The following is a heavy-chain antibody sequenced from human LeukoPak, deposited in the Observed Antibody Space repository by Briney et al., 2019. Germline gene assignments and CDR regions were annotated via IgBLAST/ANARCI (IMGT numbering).Heavy chain of an antibody. CDR2: IYYSGST. J-gene: IGHJ4*02. Sequence: KPSETLSLTCTVSGGSISSSSYYWGWIRQPPGKGLEWIGSIYYSGSTYYNPSLKSRVTISVDTSKNQFYLKLSSVTAADTAVYYCANNYCSSTSCHFDYWGQGTLVTVSS. CDR3: ANNYCSSTSCHFDY. D-gene: IGHD2-2*01. CDR1: GGSISSSSYY. V-gene: IGHV4-39*07.